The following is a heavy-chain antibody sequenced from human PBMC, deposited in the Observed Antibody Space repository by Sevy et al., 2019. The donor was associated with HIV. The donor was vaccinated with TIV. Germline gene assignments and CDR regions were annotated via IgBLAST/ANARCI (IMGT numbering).Heavy chain of an antibody. Sequence: GGSLRLSCEVSGFSVTNNGMHWVRQAPGKGLEWVAVISYDGINKYYGDSVKGRFIISRDRSKNTLYLQMNILRIEDMAVYYCAKDFTGFYGMDVWGQGTTVTVSS. CDR1: GFSVTNNG. V-gene: IGHV3-30*18. J-gene: IGHJ6*02. CDR2: ISYDGINK. CDR3: AKDFTGFYGMDV. D-gene: IGHD3-9*01.